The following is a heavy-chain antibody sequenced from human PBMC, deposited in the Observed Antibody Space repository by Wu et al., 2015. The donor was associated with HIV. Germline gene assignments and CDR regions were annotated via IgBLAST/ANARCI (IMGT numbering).Heavy chain of an antibody. CDR2: IIPGFDTP. D-gene: IGHD5-18*01. CDR3: TRGHDQYSFGGYSAH. V-gene: IGHV1-69*18. CDR1: GFIFRGYS. Sequence: QVQLLQSGAEVKRPGASVKVSCKASGFIFRGYSISWVRQAPGQGPEWVGRIIPGFDTPNFAPKFQGRVTFTADESTTTAYMELTSLRFEDTAMYYCTRGHDQYSFGGYSAHWGQGSLVTVSS. J-gene: IGHJ4*02.